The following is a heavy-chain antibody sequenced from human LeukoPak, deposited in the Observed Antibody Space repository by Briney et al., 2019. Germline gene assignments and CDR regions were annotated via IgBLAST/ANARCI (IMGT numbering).Heavy chain of an antibody. D-gene: IGHD6-13*01. Sequence: GGSLRLSCAASGFIFSTYAMHWVRQAPGKGLEYVSAISNNGGSTYYANSVKGRFTISRDDSKNTVYLQMDSLRADDMAVYYCARDPLGIAAAGDRYYYGMDVWGQGTTVTVSS. V-gene: IGHV3-64*01. J-gene: IGHJ6*02. CDR3: ARDPLGIAAAGDRYYYGMDV. CDR2: ISNNGGST. CDR1: GFIFSTYA.